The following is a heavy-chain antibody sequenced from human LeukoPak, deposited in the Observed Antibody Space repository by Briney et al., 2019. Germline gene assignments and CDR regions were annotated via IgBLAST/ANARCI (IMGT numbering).Heavy chain of an antibody. V-gene: IGHV3-74*01. Sequence: GGSLRLSCAASGFTFSSYWMHWVRQAPGKGLVWVSRLNADGSYTTYADSVKGRFTISRDNAKNTLYLQVNSLRAEDTAVYYCARGNNNNFDHWGQGTLVTVSS. CDR3: ARGNNNNFDH. J-gene: IGHJ5*02. CDR1: GFTFSSYW. CDR2: LNADGSYT. D-gene: IGHD1/OR15-1a*01.